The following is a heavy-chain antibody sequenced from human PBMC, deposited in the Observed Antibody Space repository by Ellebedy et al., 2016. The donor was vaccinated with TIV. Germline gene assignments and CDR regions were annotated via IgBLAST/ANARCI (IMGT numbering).Heavy chain of an antibody. CDR2: ISAYNGNT. CDR3: ARERGEVGQWLVPGRIDYYYYYGMDV. J-gene: IGHJ6*02. Sequence: ASVKVSXXASGYTFTSYGISWVRQAPGQGLEWMGWISAYNGNTNYAQKLQGRVTMTTDTSTSTAYMELRSLRSDDTAVYYCARERGEVGQWLVPGRIDYYYYYGMDVWGQGTTVTVSS. CDR1: GYTFTSYG. D-gene: IGHD6-19*01. V-gene: IGHV1-18*04.